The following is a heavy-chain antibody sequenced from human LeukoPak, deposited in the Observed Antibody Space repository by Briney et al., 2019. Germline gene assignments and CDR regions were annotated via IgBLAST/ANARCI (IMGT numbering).Heavy chain of an antibody. CDR2: INPSGGST. V-gene: IGHV1-46*01. CDR1: GYTFTSYY. Sequence: ASVKVSCKASGYTFTSYYMHWVRQAPGQGLEWMGIINPSGGSTSYAQKFQGRVTMTRDMSTSTAYMELSSLRSEDTAVYYCARDNGGTAMAYYYYYYMDAWGKGTTVTISS. D-gene: IGHD5-18*01. CDR3: ARDNGGTAMAYYYYYYMDA. J-gene: IGHJ6*03.